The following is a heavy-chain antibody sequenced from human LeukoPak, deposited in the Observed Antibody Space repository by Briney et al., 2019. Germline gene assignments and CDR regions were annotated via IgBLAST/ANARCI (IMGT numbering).Heavy chain of an antibody. CDR2: ISYDGSIK. D-gene: IGHD6-19*01. CDR1: GFTFSSYA. Sequence: GGSLRLSCAASGFTFSSYAMHWVRQAPGKGLEWVAVISYDGSIKYYADSVKGRFTISRDNSKNTLYLQMNSLRAEDTAVYYCAKGNVAVAETDYWGQGTLVTVSS. CDR3: AKGNVAVAETDY. V-gene: IGHV3-30-3*01. J-gene: IGHJ4*02.